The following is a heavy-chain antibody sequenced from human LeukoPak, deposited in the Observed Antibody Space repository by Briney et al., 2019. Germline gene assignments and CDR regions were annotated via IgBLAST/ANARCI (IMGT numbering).Heavy chain of an antibody. CDR2: INHSGST. Sequence: SETLSLTCAVYGGSFSGYYWSWIRQPPGKGLEWIGEINHSGSTNYNPSLKSRVTTSVDTSKNQFSLKLSSVTAADTAVYYCAREGADTAMVHWFDLWGQGTLVTVSS. CDR1: GGSFSGYY. CDR3: AREGADTAMVHWFDL. D-gene: IGHD5-18*01. J-gene: IGHJ5*02. V-gene: IGHV4-34*01.